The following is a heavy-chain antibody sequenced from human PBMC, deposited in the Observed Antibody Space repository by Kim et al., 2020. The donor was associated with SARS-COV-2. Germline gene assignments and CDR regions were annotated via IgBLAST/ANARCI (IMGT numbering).Heavy chain of an antibody. D-gene: IGHD4-4*01. J-gene: IGHJ5*02. CDR2: INSYGTA. CDR1: GGSLTGYY. CDR3: ARAPAYSDTNNWFGP. V-gene: IGHV4-34*01. Sequence: SQTLSLTCGVDGGSLTGYYWTWIRQFPGKGLEWIGEINSYGTAAYRPSHRSRVTISVDTSKNQFSLKLTSLTAADAAVYYCARAPAYSDTNNWFGPWGQGTLVNVSA.